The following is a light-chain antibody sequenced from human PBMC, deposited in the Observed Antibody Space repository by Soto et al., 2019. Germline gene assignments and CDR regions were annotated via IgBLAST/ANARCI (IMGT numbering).Light chain of an antibody. CDR2: EVS. V-gene: IGLV2-14*01. CDR3: SSYTSSVYV. J-gene: IGLJ1*01. Sequence: QSVLTQPSSVSGSPGQSITISCTGTSSDVGGYNYVSWYQQHPVKAPKLMIYEVSNRPSGVSNRFSGSKSGNTASLTISGLQAEDEADYYCSSYTSSVYVFGTGTKVTVL. CDR1: SSDVGGYNY.